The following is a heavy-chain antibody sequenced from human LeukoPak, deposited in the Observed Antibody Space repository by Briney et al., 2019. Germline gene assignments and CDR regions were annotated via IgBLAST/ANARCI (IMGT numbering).Heavy chain of an antibody. CDR2: ISGSGGST. V-gene: IGHV3-23*01. J-gene: IGHJ4*02. CDR1: GFTFSTYA. CDR3: AKLRGATINAWYFDY. Sequence: GSLRLSCAASGFTFSTYAMSWVRQAPGKGLEWVSTISGSGGSTYYADSVKGRFTISRDNSKNTLYLQMNSLRAEDTAVYYCAKLRGATINAWYFDYWGQGTLVTVSS. D-gene: IGHD5-12*01.